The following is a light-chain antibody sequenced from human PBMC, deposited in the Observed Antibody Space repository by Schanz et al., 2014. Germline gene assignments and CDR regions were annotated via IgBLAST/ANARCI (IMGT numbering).Light chain of an antibody. CDR2: TAS. Sequence: DIQMTQSPSTLSASVGDRVTITCRASQSIVSWLAWYQQNPGKVPKLLIYTASTLQSGVPSRFSGSGSGTDFTLTISSLQPEDFATYYCQQAISFPVTFGGGTKVEIK. J-gene: IGKJ4*01. CDR1: QSIVSW. V-gene: IGKV1-12*01. CDR3: QQAISFPVT.